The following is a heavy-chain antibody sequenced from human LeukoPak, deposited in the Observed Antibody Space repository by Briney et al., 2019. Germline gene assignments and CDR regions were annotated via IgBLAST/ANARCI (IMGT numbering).Heavy chain of an antibody. CDR3: ARGSRTYSYDILTGYYNAPYYFDY. V-gene: IGHV3-30*04. D-gene: IGHD3-9*01. J-gene: IGHJ4*02. CDR2: ISYDGSNK. CDR1: GFTFSSYA. Sequence: GRSLRLSCAASGFTFSSYAMHWVRQAPGKGLEWVAVISYDGSNKYYADSVKGRFTISRDNSKNTLYLQMNSLRAEDTAVYYCARGSRTYSYDILTGYYNAPYYFDYWGQGTLVTVSS.